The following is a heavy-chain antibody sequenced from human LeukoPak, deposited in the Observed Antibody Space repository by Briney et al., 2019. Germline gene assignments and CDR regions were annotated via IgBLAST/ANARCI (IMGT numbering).Heavy chain of an antibody. Sequence: GGSLRLSCAASGFTFSSYGMHWVRQAPGKGLEWVAVIWYDGSNKYYADSVKGRFTISRDNSKNTLYLQMNSLRAEDTAVYYCAKGVDYCSGGSCPADYWGPGTLVTVSS. CDR1: GFTFSSYG. CDR3: AKGVDYCSGGSCPADY. D-gene: IGHD2-15*01. J-gene: IGHJ4*02. CDR2: IWYDGSNK. V-gene: IGHV3-33*06.